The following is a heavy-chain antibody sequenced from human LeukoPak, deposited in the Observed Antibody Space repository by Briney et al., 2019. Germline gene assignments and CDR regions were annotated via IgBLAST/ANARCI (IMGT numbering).Heavy chain of an antibody. D-gene: IGHD3-22*01. J-gene: IGHJ4*02. CDR3: AREPDYYYDSSGYKEVSGY. CDR2: IYHSGST. Sequence: PSETLSLTCTVSGYSISSGYYWGWIRQPPGKGLEWIGSIYHSGSTNYNPSLKSRVTISVDTSQNQFSLKLSSMTAADTAVYYCAREPDYYYDSSGYKEVSGYWGQGTLVTVSS. V-gene: IGHV4-38-2*02. CDR1: GYSISSGYY.